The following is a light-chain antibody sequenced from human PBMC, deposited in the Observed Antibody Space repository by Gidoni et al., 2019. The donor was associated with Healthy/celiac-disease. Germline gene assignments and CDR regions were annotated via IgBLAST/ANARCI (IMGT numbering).Light chain of an antibody. J-gene: IGKJ2*01. CDR1: QDISND. Sequence: DIHMTQSPSPLSASVGERVTITCQASQDISNDSNWYQQKPRKAPKLLIYDSANLETGVPSRFSGSGAGTDFTITISSLQPEDIATYYCQQYDNLLMYTFGQGTKLEIK. CDR3: QQYDNLLMYT. V-gene: IGKV1-33*01. CDR2: DSA.